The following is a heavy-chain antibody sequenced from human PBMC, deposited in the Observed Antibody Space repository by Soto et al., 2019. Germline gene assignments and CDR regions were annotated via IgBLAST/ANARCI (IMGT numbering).Heavy chain of an antibody. V-gene: IGHV4-4*01. CDR1: SGSISSSNW. D-gene: IGHD3-10*01. Sequence: QVQLQESGPGLVKPSGTLSLTCAVSSGSISSSNWWSWVRQPPGKGLEWIGEIYHSGSTNYNPSPQSPGTISVPQCQTPVSLKLSLVTAAEAAGYCCARSLLLFGGGGFAPWGQGNLV. CDR2: IYHSGST. CDR3: ARSLLLFGGGGFAP. J-gene: IGHJ5*02.